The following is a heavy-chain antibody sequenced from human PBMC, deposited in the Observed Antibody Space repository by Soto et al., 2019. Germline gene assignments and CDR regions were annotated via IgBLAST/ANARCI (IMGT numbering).Heavy chain of an antibody. CDR2: TYYSGST. V-gene: IGHV4-31*03. D-gene: IGHD1-26*01. CDR3: ARDGGSGSYLH. J-gene: IGHJ4*02. Sequence: QVQLQESGPGLVKPSQTLSLTCTVSGGSISSGGYYWSWIRQHPGKGLEWIGHTYYSGSTSYTPSLNSRVTISVDTSKNQFYLRLNSVTAADTAVYYCARDGGSGSYLHWGQGNLVTVPS. CDR1: GGSISSGGYY.